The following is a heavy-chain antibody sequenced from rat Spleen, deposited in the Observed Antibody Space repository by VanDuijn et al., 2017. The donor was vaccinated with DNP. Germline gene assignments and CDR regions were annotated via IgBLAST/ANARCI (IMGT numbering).Heavy chain of an antibody. J-gene: IGHJ2*01. CDR3: TRNPHIRTAAPFDY. D-gene: IGHD3-8*01. V-gene: IGHV5S10*01. CDR1: GFTFSDYD. Sequence: EVQLVESGGGLVQPGRSLKLSCAASGFTFSDYDMAWVRQAPKKGLEWVATISYDGSSTNYRDSVKGRFTISRDNAKSTLYLQVNSLRSEDTATYDGTRNPHIRTAAPFDYWGQGVMVTVSS. CDR2: ISYDGSST.